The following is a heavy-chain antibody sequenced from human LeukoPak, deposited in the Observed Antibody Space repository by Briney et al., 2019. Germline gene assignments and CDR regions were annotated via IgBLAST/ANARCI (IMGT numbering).Heavy chain of an antibody. D-gene: IGHD6-13*01. CDR3: ARDRRIAAAGTYPRGDAFDI. CDR2: IYYSGST. V-gene: IGHV4-59*01. Sequence: MPSETLSLTCTVSGGSIGSYYWSWIRQPPGKGLEWIGYIYYSGSTNYNPSLKSRVTISVDTSKNQFSLKLSSVTAADTAVYYCARDRRIAAAGTYPRGDAFDIWGQGTMVTVSS. CDR1: GGSIGSYY. J-gene: IGHJ3*02.